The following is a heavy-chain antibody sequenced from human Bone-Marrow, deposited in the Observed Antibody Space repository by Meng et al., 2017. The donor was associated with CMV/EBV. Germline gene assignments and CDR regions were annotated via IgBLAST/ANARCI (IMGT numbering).Heavy chain of an antibody. CDR1: GYSFTDYG. J-gene: IGHJ4*02. V-gene: IGHV1-18*01. D-gene: IGHD3-16*01. CDR2: ISASNGVA. Sequence: GESLKISCKTSGYSFTDYGITWVRQAPGQGLEWMGWISASNGVASVARKFHGRLTTTTESFESTAYMELRGLTPDDTAVYYCARRAGLYSFERGGGDCYSDRWGQGTLVTVSS. CDR3: ARRAGLYSFERGGGDCYSDR.